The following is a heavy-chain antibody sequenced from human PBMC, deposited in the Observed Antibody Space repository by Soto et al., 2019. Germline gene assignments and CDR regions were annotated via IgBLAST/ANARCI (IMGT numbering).Heavy chain of an antibody. V-gene: IGHV3-33*08. CDR1: GFTFSSYV. CDR3: ARAGGYCTNGVCYTLDY. D-gene: IGHD2-8*01. CDR2: ISYDGSNK. Sequence: GGSLRLSCAASGFTFSSYVMHWVRQASGKGLEWVAVISYDGSNKYYADSVKVRFTISRDKSKNTLYLQMNSLIAEDTAVYYCARAGGYCTNGVCYTLDYRGQGTLVTVSS. J-gene: IGHJ4*02.